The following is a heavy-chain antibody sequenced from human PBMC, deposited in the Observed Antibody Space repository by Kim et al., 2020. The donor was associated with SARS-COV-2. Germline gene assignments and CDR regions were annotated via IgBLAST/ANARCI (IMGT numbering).Heavy chain of an antibody. Sequence: GGSLRLSCAASGFTFSSYSMNWVRQAPGKGLEWVSSISSSSSYIYYADSVKGRFTISRDNAKNSLYLQMNSLRAEDTAVYYCATLARYCTNGVCYTVGLDYWGQGTLVTVSS. CDR3: ATLARYCTNGVCYTVGLDY. D-gene: IGHD2-8*01. CDR2: ISSSSSYI. V-gene: IGHV3-21*01. CDR1: GFTFSSYS. J-gene: IGHJ4*02.